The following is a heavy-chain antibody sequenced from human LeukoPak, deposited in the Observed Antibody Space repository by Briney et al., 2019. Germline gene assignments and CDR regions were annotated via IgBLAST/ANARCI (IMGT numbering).Heavy chain of an antibody. J-gene: IGHJ4*02. CDR3: ARNLDSYASNGHYQPYSFDS. Sequence: SETLSLTCTVSGDSISTYYWSWIRQPAGKGLEWIGRIHSSGSTNYSPSLKSRVTISIDKSKSQFSLRLNSVTAADTAVYYCARNLDSYASNGHYQPYSFDSWGQGILMTVSS. V-gene: IGHV4-4*07. D-gene: IGHD3-22*01. CDR1: GDSISTYY. CDR2: IHSSGST.